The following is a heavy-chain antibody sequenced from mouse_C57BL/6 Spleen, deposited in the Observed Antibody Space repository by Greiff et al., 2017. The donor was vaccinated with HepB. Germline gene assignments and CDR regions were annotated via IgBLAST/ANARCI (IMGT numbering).Heavy chain of an antibody. Sequence: QVQLQQPGAELVKPGASVKLSCKASGYTFTSYWMYWVKQRPGQGLEWIGMIHPNSGSTNYNEKFKSKATLTVDKSSSTAYMQLSSLTSDDSAVYCYAGHGSLYWYFDVWGTGTTVTVSS. CDR2: IHPNSGST. CDR1: GYTFTSYW. D-gene: IGHD1-1*01. CDR3: AGHGSLYWYFDV. J-gene: IGHJ1*03. V-gene: IGHV1-64*01.